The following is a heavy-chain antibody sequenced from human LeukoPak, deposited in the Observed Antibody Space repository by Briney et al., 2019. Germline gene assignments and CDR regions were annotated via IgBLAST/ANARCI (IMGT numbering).Heavy chain of an antibody. J-gene: IGHJ3*02. CDR2: MNPNSGNT. CDR1: GYTFTSYD. CDR3: ARDSGIAVAGTEAFDI. Sequence: ASVKVSCKASGYTFTSYDINWVRQATGQGLEWMGWMNPNSGNTGYAQKLQGRVTMTTDTSTSTAYMELRSLRSDDTAVYYCARDSGIAVAGTEAFDIWGQGTMVTVSS. D-gene: IGHD6-19*01. V-gene: IGHV1-8*02.